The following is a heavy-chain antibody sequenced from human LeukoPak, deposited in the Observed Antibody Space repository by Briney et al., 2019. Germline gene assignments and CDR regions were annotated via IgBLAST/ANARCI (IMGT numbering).Heavy chain of an antibody. CDR2: IRSKTNNYAT. V-gene: IGHV3-73*01. Sequence: GGSLILSCAASGFTFSGSAIHWVRQASGKGLEWVGHIRSKTNNYATAYAASVKGRFTISRDDSKNMAYLQMNSLKTEDTAVHYCTSYPRTTSPYWGQGTLVTVSS. J-gene: IGHJ4*02. CDR1: GFTFSGSA. CDR3: TSYPRTTSPY. D-gene: IGHD2-2*01.